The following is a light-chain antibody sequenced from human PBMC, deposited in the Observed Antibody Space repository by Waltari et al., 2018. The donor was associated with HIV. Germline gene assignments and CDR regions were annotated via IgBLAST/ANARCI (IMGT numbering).Light chain of an antibody. CDR2: SNN. CDR3: AAWDDSLHGEL. V-gene: IGLV1-44*01. CDR1: YSNIGSKT. J-gene: IGLJ2*01. Sequence: QSVLTQTPSLSGTPGQRVTLSCSGGYSNIGSKTVTWYPQFPGTAPRLLIPSNNQRPSGVPDRFSGSKSGTSASLVISELQSQDEADYHCAAWDDSLHGELFGGGTKLTVL.